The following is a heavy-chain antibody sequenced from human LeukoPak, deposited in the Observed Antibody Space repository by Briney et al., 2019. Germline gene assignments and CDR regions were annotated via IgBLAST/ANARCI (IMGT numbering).Heavy chain of an antibody. Sequence: PGRSLRLSCAASGFTFSSYAMHWVRQAPGKGLEWVAVISYDGSNKYYADSVKGRFTISRDNSKNTLYLQMNSPRAEDTAVYYCAREGLAAAADAFDIWGQGTMVTVSS. V-gene: IGHV3-30-3*01. D-gene: IGHD6-13*01. CDR2: ISYDGSNK. CDR3: AREGLAAAADAFDI. CDR1: GFTFSSYA. J-gene: IGHJ3*02.